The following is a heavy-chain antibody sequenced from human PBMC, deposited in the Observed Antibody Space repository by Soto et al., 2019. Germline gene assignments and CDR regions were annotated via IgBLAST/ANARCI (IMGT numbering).Heavy chain of an antibody. V-gene: IGHV3-30-3*01. CDR3: ARDSGTAMAPYYFDD. J-gene: IGHJ4*02. D-gene: IGHD5-18*01. CDR1: GFTFSSYA. CDR2: ISYDGSNK. Sequence: PGGSLRLSCAASGFTFSSYAMHWVRQAPGKGLEWVAVISYDGSNKYYADSVKGRFTISRDNSKNTLYLQMNSLRAEDTAVYYCARDSGTAMAPYYFDDWGQGTLVTVSS.